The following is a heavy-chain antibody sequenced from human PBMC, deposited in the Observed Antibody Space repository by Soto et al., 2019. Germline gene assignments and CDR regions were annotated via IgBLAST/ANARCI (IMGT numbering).Heavy chain of an antibody. D-gene: IGHD2-8*01. CDR3: ARDLSTNGVSNGIDWGYYYYYGMDV. J-gene: IGHJ6*02. CDR2: ISSSSSYI. V-gene: IGHV3-21*01. CDR1: GFTFSSYS. Sequence: EVQLVESGGGLVKPGGSLRLSCAASGFTFSSYSMNWVRQAPGKGLEWVSSISSSSSYIYYADSVKGRFTISRDNAKNSLYLQMNSLRAEDTAVYYCARDLSTNGVSNGIDWGYYYYYGMDVWGQGTTVTVSS.